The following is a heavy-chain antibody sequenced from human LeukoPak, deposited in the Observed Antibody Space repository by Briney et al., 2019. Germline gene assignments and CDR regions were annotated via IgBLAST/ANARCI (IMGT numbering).Heavy chain of an antibody. V-gene: IGHV3-23*01. Sequence: GGSLRLSCAASGFTFSSFAMSWVRQAPGKGLEWVSAISGSGGSIYYADSVKGRFTISRDNSKNTLYLQMNSLRAEDTAVYYCAKSVALLGYCSSTSCYTPLDYWGQGTLVTVSS. CDR1: GFTFSSFA. CDR3: AKSVALLGYCSSTSCYTPLDY. J-gene: IGHJ4*02. CDR2: ISGSGGSI. D-gene: IGHD2-2*02.